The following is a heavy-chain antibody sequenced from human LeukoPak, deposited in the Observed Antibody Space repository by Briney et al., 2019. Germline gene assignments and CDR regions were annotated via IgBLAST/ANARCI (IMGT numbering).Heavy chain of an antibody. CDR1: GFTHNHYA. D-gene: IGHD6-19*01. Sequence: GGSLRLPCAACGFTHNHYAMRWVRQPRGKGLEGVSSIRGISGSTYYADSVKGRFRTYTDNSKTMLYLQMNGLRAADTAVYYCAKAGQPRSIAVATNYFFDYWGQGSLVTVSS. J-gene: IGHJ4*02. V-gene: IGHV3-23*01. CDR3: AKAGQPRSIAVATNYFFDY. CDR2: IRGISGST.